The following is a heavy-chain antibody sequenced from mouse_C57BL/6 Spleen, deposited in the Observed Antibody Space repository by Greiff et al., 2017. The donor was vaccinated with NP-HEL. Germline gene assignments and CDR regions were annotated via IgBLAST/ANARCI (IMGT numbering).Heavy chain of an antibody. CDR1: GYTFTDYE. CDR3: TRYVGGYFDV. Sequence: QVQLQQSGAELVRPGASVTLSCKASGYTFTDYEMHWVKQTPVHGLEWIGAIDPETGGTAYNQKFKGKAILTADKSSSTAYMELRSLTSEDSAVYYCTRYVGGYFDVWGTGTTVTVSS. CDR2: IDPETGGT. V-gene: IGHV1-15*01. D-gene: IGHD3-1*01. J-gene: IGHJ1*03.